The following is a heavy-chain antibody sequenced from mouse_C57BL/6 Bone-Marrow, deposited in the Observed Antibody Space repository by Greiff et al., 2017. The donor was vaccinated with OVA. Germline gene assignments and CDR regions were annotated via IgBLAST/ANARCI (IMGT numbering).Heavy chain of an antibody. J-gene: IGHJ2*01. Sequence: QVQLQQPGAELVIPGASVKLSCKASGYTFTSYWMHWVKQRPGQGLEWIGEIDPSDSYTNYNQKFKGKSTLTVDKSSSTAYMQLSSLTSEDSAVYYCARWDWVYYFDYWGQGTTLTVSS. CDR3: ARWDWVYYFDY. V-gene: IGHV1-69*01. D-gene: IGHD4-1*01. CDR2: IDPSDSYT. CDR1: GYTFTSYW.